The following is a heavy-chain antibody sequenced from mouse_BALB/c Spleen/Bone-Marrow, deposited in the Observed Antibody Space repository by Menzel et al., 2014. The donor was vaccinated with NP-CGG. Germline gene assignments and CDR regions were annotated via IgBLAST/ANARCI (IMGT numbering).Heavy chain of an antibody. V-gene: IGHV4-1*02. D-gene: IGHD1-1*01. Sequence: EVKLVESGGGLVQPGGSLKLSCAASGFDFSRYWMSWVRQAPGKGLEWIGEINPDSSTTNYTPSLKDKFIISRDNAKNTLYLQMSKVRSEDTALYYCARLSYYGRFAYWGQGTLVTVSA. J-gene: IGHJ3*01. CDR3: ARLSYYGRFAY. CDR2: INPDSSTT. CDR1: GFDFSRYW.